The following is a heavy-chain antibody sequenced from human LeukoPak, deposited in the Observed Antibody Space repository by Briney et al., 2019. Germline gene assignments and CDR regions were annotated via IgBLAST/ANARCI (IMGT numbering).Heavy chain of an antibody. V-gene: IGHV3-23*01. J-gene: IGHJ4*02. CDR3: ARILSSSDY. CDR2: ISPSGDIT. Sequence: GGTLRLSCAASGFTFSNHGMNWVRQAPGKGLEWVSGISPSGDITYYADSVKGRFPLSRDNSKNTLYLQMNSLRAEDTAVYYCARILSSSDYWGQGTLVTVSS. D-gene: IGHD6-6*01. CDR1: GFTFSNHG.